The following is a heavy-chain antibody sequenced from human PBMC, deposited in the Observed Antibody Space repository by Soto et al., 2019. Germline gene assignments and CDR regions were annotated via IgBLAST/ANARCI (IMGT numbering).Heavy chain of an antibody. V-gene: IGHV4-34*01. D-gene: IGHD2-8*02. Sequence: PSETLSLTCGVLGGSFSGYYWTWIRQPPGTGLEWIGEINHSGSTNYNPSLKSRVTISVDTSKNQFSLKLTSVTAVDTAVYYCARDKITGLFDYWGQGTLVTV. CDR3: ARDKITGLFDY. CDR2: INHSGST. CDR1: GGSFSGYY. J-gene: IGHJ4*02.